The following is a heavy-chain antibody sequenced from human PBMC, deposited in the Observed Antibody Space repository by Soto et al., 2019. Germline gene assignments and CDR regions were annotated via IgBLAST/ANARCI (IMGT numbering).Heavy chain of an antibody. D-gene: IGHD4-17*01. CDR2: ISGSGGST. CDR3: AKARYYGDYQILYY. V-gene: IGHV3-23*01. Sequence: EVQLLESGEGLVQPGGSLRLSCAASGFTFSSYAMSWVSQAPGKGLEWVSAISGSGGSTYYADSVKGRFTISRDNSKNTLYLQMNSLRAEDTAVYYCAKARYYGDYQILYYWGQGTLVTVSS. J-gene: IGHJ4*02. CDR1: GFTFSSYA.